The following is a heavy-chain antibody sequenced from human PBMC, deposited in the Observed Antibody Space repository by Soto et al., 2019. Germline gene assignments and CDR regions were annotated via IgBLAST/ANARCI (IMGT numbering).Heavy chain of an antibody. Sequence: PSETLSLTCNVSGGSISSGGYYWSWIRQHTGKGLEWIGYIYYSGSTYYNPSLKSRVTISVDTSKNQFSLKLSSVTAADTAVYYCARGGYGERPIYYYYYGMDVWGQGTTVTVSS. CDR1: GGSISSGGYY. D-gene: IGHD4-17*01. V-gene: IGHV4-31*03. CDR3: ARGGYGERPIYYYYYGMDV. J-gene: IGHJ6*02. CDR2: IYYSGST.